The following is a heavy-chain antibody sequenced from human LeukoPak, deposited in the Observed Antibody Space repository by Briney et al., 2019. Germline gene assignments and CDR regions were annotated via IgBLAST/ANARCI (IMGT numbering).Heavy chain of an antibody. CDR2: IYYSGST. CDR1: GGSISSYY. Sequence: SETLSLTFTVSGGSISSYYWSWIRQHPGKGLAWIGYIYYSGSTYYNPSLKSRVTISVDTSKNQFSLKLSSVTAADTAVYYCARERGDGDPDAFDIWGQGTMVTVSS. J-gene: IGHJ3*02. CDR3: ARERGDGDPDAFDI. V-gene: IGHV4-59*06. D-gene: IGHD4-17*01.